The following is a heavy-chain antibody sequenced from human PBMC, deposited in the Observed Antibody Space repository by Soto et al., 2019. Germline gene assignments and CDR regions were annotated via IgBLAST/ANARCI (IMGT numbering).Heavy chain of an antibody. Sequence: SETLSLTCPVSGGSLSSGYYSWSWVHQSPGKGLEWIGHIYNSGITYYNPSLKSRVVISIDTSRNQFSLRLNSLTAADTAVYFCARGVTVFGLVSRFWFDPWGQGTVVTVSS. J-gene: IGHJ5*02. D-gene: IGHD3-3*01. CDR2: IYNSGIT. CDR1: GGSLSSGYYS. V-gene: IGHV4-30-4*01. CDR3: ARGVTVFGLVSRFWFDP.